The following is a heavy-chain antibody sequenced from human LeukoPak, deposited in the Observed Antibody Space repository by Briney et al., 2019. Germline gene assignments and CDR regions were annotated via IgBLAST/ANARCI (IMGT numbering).Heavy chain of an antibody. CDR1: GFTFSSYS. Sequence: PGASLRLSCAASGFTFSSYSMCWVRQAPGKGPEWVSGIKESGDITYYADSVKGRFTISRDNSKNTLYLQMNSLRAEDTAKYYCAKYCSGATCPGYWGQGTLVTVSS. J-gene: IGHJ4*02. CDR2: IKESGDIT. D-gene: IGHD2-15*01. V-gene: IGHV3-23*01. CDR3: AKYCSGATCPGY.